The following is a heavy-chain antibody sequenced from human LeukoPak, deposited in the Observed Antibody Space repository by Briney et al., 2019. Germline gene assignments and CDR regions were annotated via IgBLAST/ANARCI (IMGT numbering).Heavy chain of an antibody. V-gene: IGHV1-2*02. D-gene: IGHD2-15*01. CDR1: GYTFTGYY. J-gene: IGHJ4*02. CDR3: AVYCSGGSCLDY. CDR2: INPNSGGT. Sequence: ASVKVSCKASGYTFTGYYMHWVRQAPGQGLEWMGWINPNSGGTNYAQKFQGRVTMTRDTSISTAYMELSRLRSDDTAVYYCAVYCSGGSCLDYWGQGTLATVSS.